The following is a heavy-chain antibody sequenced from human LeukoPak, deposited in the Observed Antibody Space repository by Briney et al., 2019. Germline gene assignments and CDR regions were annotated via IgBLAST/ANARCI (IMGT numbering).Heavy chain of an antibody. J-gene: IGHJ6*04. CDR1: GFSVSSNY. V-gene: IGHV3-66*02. CDR3: VGVETITMVRGASGDV. CDR2: IHSGGRA. D-gene: IGHD3-10*01. Sequence: PGGSLRLSCAASGFSVSSNYMTWVRQAPGKGLEWVSVIHSGGRAYYAGSVKGRFTPSRDNSKNTLDLQMNSLSVEDTAVYYCVGVETITMVRGASGDVWGKGTTVTVSS.